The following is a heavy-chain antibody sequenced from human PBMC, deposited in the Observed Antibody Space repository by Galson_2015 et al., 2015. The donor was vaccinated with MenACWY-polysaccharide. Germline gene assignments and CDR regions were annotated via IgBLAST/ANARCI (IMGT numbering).Heavy chain of an antibody. V-gene: IGHV3-33*01. D-gene: IGHD4-11*01. CDR3: ARLQSKYLDV. Sequence: SLRLSCAASGYRFSSYGIDWVRQAPGRGLEWVAVIWYDGSEYYYGDSVEGRFTISRDNSKNMAYLQMNSLRAEDTALYYCARLQSKYLDVWGKGTTVTVSS. CDR2: IWYDGSEY. J-gene: IGHJ6*04. CDR1: GYRFSSYG.